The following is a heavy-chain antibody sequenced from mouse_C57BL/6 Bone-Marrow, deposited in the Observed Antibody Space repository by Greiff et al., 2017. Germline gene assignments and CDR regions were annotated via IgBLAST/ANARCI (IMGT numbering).Heavy chain of an antibody. Sequence: EVQRVESGGGLVQPGGSLKLSCAASGFTFSDYGMAWVRQAPRKGPEWVAFISNLAYSIYYADTVTGRFTISIENAKNTLYLEMSSLRSEDTAMYYCARRYGTPDWYFDVWGTGTTVTVSS. CDR3: ARRYGTPDWYFDV. J-gene: IGHJ1*03. V-gene: IGHV5-15*01. CDR2: ISNLAYSI. D-gene: IGHD1-1*01. CDR1: GFTFSDYG.